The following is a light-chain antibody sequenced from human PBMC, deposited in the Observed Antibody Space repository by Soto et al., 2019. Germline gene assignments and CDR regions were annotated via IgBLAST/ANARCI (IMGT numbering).Light chain of an antibody. CDR2: AAS. V-gene: IGKV1-6*01. CDR3: LQDYNYPRT. Sequence: AIQMTQSPSSLSASVGDRVTITCRASQGIRNELGWYQQRPGKAPKLLIYAASTLESGVPSRFSASGSGTDFTLTISSLRPEDFATYYCLQDYNYPRTFGQGPKVEIK. CDR1: QGIRNE. J-gene: IGKJ1*01.